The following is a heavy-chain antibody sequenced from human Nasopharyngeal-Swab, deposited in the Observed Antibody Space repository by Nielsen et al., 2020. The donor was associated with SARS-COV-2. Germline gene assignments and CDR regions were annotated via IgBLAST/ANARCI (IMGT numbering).Heavy chain of an antibody. CDR3: ARGRGGWFGELFDY. CDR1: GYTFTSYD. CDR2: MNPNSGNT. V-gene: IGHV1-8*01. J-gene: IGHJ4*02. Sequence: ASVKVSCKASGYTFTSYDINCVRQAPGQGLEWMGWMNPNSGNTGYAQKFQGRVTMTRNTSISTAYMELSSLRSEDTAVYYCARGRGGWFGELFDYWGQGTLVTVSS. D-gene: IGHD3-10*01.